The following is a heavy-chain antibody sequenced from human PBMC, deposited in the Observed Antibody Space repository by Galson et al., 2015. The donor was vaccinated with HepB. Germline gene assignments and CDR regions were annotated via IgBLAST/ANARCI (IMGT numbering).Heavy chain of an antibody. CDR1: GGSISSSSYY. D-gene: IGHD3-10*01. Sequence: TLSLTCTVSGGSISSSSYYWGWIRRPPGKGLEWIGSIYYSGSTYYNPSLKSRVTISVDTSKNQFSLKLSSVTAADTAVYYCASSLYGSGSYWNYWGQGTLVTVSS. CDR3: ASSLYGSGSYWNY. V-gene: IGHV4-39*01. CDR2: IYYSGST. J-gene: IGHJ4*02.